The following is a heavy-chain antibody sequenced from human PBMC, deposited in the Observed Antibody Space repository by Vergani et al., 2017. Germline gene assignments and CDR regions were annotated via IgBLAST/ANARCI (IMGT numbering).Heavy chain of an antibody. CDR3: ARDSGGYSSSHRNWYFDL. D-gene: IGHD6-13*01. J-gene: IGHJ2*01. Sequence: QVQLVQSGAEVKKPGSSVKVSCKASGGTFSSYAISWVRQAPGQGLEWMGGIIPIFGTANYAQKFQGRVTITADASTRTAYMGLSSLRSEDTAVYYCARDSGGYSSSHRNWYFDLWGRGTLVTVSS. CDR2: IIPIFGTA. V-gene: IGHV1-69*01. CDR1: GGTFSSYA.